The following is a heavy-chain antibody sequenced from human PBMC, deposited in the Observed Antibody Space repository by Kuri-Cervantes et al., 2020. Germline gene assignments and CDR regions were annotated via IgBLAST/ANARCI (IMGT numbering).Heavy chain of an antibody. Sequence: ASVKVSCKASGYTFTSYDIIWVRQATGQGLEWMGWMKPTSASSGYAQKFQGRVTMTRNTSISTAYMELSSLRSEDTAVYYCERGAYDPTYYYYMDVWGKGTTVTVSS. CDR1: GYTFTSYD. J-gene: IGHJ6*03. V-gene: IGHV1-8*01. CDR2: MKPTSASS. D-gene: IGHD5-12*01. CDR3: ERGAYDPTYYYYMDV.